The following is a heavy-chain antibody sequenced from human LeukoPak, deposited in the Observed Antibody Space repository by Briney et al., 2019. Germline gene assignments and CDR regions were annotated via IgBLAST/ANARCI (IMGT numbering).Heavy chain of an antibody. CDR3: AKAGDCSGGSCYDTT. V-gene: IGHV3-23*01. CDR1: GFTFSSYA. Sequence: PGGSLRLSCAASGFTFSSYAMSWVRQAPGKGLEWVSAISGSGGSTYYADSVKGRFTISRGNSKNTLYLQMNSLRAEDTAVYYCAKAGDCSGGSCYDTTWGQGTLVTVSS. J-gene: IGHJ4*02. D-gene: IGHD2-15*01. CDR2: ISGSGGST.